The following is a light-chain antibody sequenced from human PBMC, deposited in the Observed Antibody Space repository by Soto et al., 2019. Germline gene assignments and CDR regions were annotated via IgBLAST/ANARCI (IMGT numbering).Light chain of an antibody. V-gene: IGKV1-5*01. CDR2: DAS. CDR3: QQYNSYSQT. Sequence: DIQMTQSPSTLSASVGDRVTITCRASQSISSWLAWYQQKPGKAPKLLIYDASSLESGVPSRFSGSGSGTAFTLTISSLQPDDFATYYCQQYNSYSQTFGQGPKVAIK. CDR1: QSISSW. J-gene: IGKJ1*01.